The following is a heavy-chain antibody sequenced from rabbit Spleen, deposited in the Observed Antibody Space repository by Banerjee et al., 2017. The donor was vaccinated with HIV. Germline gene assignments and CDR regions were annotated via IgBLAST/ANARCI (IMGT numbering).Heavy chain of an antibody. J-gene: IGHJ6*01. V-gene: IGHV1S40*01. CDR1: GFDFSNRYD. D-gene: IGHD4-1*01. Sequence: QSLEESGGDLVKPGASLTLTCKASGFDFSNRYDMCWVRQAPGKGPEWIACIYRGGSNTYYASWVNGRFSISKTSSTTVTLQMTSLTVADTATYFCARDPDNGWGRVRLDLWGQGTLVTVS. CDR3: ARDPDNGWGRVRLDL. CDR2: IYRGGSNT.